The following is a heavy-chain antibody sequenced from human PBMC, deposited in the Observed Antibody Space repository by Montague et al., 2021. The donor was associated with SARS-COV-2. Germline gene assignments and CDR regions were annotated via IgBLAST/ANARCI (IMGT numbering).Heavy chain of an antibody. Sequence: SETLSLICTVSGGSISSSSYYWGWIRQPPGKGLEWIGSIYSSGTTYYNPSLKSRVTISVDTSKNQFSLKLSSVTAADTAVYYCARQARPTVSPFDYWGQGTLVTVS. CDR2: IYSSGTT. V-gene: IGHV4-39*01. J-gene: IGHJ4*02. CDR1: GGSISSSSYY. D-gene: IGHD4-17*01. CDR3: ARQARPTVSPFDY.